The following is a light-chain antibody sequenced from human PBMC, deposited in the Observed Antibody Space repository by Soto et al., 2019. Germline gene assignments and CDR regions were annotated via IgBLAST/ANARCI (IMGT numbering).Light chain of an antibody. J-gene: IGKJ1*01. CDR1: QSISSTY. V-gene: IGKV3-20*01. CDR2: AAS. Sequence: EIVLTQSPGTLSLSPGERATLSCRASQSISSTYLAWYRQKPGQAPRLLIYAASSRATGIPDRFNGSGSGTDFTFTFSRLEPEDFAVYYCQQYYASSWTFGQGTKVDIK. CDR3: QQYYASSWT.